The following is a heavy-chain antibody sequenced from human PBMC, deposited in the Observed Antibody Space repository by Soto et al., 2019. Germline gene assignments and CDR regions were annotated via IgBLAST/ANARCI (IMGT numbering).Heavy chain of an antibody. CDR2: IYNSRTT. D-gene: IGHD3-10*01. Sequence: QVQLQESGPGLVKPSQTLSLTCTVSGGSITSTDDYWNWIRQHPGKGLEWIGYIYNSRTTYYSPSCNSRGTISLDTSQNQFSRKLTSVTAADTAIYYCARVIDRGSYYSFDQGGQGSLVTVSS. CDR3: ARVIDRGSYYSFDQ. J-gene: IGHJ4*02. V-gene: IGHV4-31*03. CDR1: GGSITSTDDY.